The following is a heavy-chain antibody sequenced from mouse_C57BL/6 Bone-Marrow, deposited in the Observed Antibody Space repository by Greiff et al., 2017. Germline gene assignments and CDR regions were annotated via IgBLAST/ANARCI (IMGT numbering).Heavy chain of an antibody. V-gene: IGHV1-9*01. D-gene: IGHD2-10*02. Sequence: QVQLQQSGAELMKPGASVKLSCKATGYTFTGYWIEWVKQRPGHGLEWIGEILPGSGSTNYNEKFKGKATFTADTSSNTAYMQLSSLTTEDYAIYYCARREAFLVWYSWYFDVWGTGTTVTVSS. CDR1: GYTFTGYW. CDR2: ILPGSGST. CDR3: ARREAFLVWYSWYFDV. J-gene: IGHJ1*03.